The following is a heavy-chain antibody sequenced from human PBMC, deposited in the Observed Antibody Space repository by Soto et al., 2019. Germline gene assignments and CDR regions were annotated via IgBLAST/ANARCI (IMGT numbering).Heavy chain of an antibody. J-gene: IGHJ3*02. CDR1: GFTFTGSA. Sequence: ASVKVSCQASGFTFTGSAVQWVRQARGQRLEWIGWIVVGSGNTNYAQKFQERVTITRDMSTSTAYMELSSLRSEDTAVYYCARVGILWFGELIDAFDIWGQGTMVTVSS. CDR3: ARVGILWFGELIDAFDI. CDR2: IVVGSGNT. D-gene: IGHD3-10*01. V-gene: IGHV1-58*01.